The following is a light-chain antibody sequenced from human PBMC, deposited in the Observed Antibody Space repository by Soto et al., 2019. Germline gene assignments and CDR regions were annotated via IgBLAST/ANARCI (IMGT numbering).Light chain of an antibody. CDR3: QQYNSRLTRT. V-gene: IGKV3-20*01. J-gene: IGKJ1*01. CDR2: DAS. CDR1: QSVNNNY. Sequence: EIVLTQSPGTLSLSPGERATLSCRASQSVNNNYLAWYQQKPGQAPRLLIYDASNRATGIPARFSGSGSGTDFTLTISRLEPEDFAVYYCQQYNSRLTRTFGQGTKVDIK.